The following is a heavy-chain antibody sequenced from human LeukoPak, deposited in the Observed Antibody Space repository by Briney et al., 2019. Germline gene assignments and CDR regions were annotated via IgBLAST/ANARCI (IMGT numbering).Heavy chain of an antibody. CDR3: ARDFPTYCGGDCYSDY. CDR2: ISSSSSYI. Sequence: GGSLRLSCAASGFTFSSYSMNWVRQAPGKGRERVSSISSSSSYIYYADSGKGRFTISRDHAKNSLYLQMNSLRAEDTAVSYCARDFPTYCGGDCYSDYWGQATLVTVSS. V-gene: IGHV3-21*01. D-gene: IGHD2-21*02. CDR1: GFTFSSYS. J-gene: IGHJ4*02.